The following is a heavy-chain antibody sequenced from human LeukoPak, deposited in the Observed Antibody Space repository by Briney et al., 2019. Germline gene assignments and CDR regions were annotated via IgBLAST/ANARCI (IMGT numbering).Heavy chain of an antibody. Sequence: SETLSLTCTVSGGSISSYYWSWIRQPAGKGLEWIGRIYTSGSTNYNPSLKSRVTISVDTSKNQFSLKLSSVTAADTAVYYCARGHEDWDQLQRSVYFDYWGQGNLVTVSS. CDR2: IYTSGST. V-gene: IGHV4-4*07. J-gene: IGHJ4*02. CDR3: ARGHEDWDQLQRSVYFDY. CDR1: GGSISSYY. D-gene: IGHD1-1*01.